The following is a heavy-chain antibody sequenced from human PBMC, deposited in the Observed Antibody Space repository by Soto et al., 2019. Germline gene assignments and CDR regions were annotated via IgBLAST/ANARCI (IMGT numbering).Heavy chain of an antibody. V-gene: IGHV6-1*01. CDR3: ARDLYHKDLASRPCYYYYYYKDV. CDR1: GESVCDNGAA. D-gene: IGHD6-6*01. Sequence: SQTLSLTCAMAGESVCDNGAAWYWVMQSPSRGLEWLGRTYYRSKWYNDYAVSVKSRITINPDTSKNQFSLQLNSVTPEDTAVYYCARDLYHKDLASRPCYYYYYYKDVWSQGTTDPASS. CDR2: TYYRSKWYN. J-gene: IGHJ6*03.